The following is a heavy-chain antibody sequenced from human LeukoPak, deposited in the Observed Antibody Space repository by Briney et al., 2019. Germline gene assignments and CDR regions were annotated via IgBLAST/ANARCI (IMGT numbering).Heavy chain of an antibody. CDR3: AKSHAGSDAFDM. J-gene: IGHJ3*02. CDR1: GFSFDGYA. Sequence: GGSLRLSCAASGFSFDGYAMHWVRQAPGKGLEWVSGISWNSGSIGYADSVKGRFTISRDNAKNSLYLQMNSLRAEDMAMYYCAKSHAGSDAFDMWGQGTVVTVSS. D-gene: IGHD1-26*01. V-gene: IGHV3-9*03. CDR2: ISWNSGSI.